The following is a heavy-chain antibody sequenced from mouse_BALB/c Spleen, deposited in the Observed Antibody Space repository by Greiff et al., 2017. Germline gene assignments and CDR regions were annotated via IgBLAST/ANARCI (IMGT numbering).Heavy chain of an antibody. Sequence: DVMLVESGGGLVKPGGSLKLSCAASGFTFSDYYMYWVRQTPEKRLEWVATISDGGSYTYYPDSVKGRFTISRDNAKNNLYLQMSSLKSEDTAMYYCARGDYGSSYAMDYWGQGTSVTVSS. CDR3: ARGDYGSSYAMDY. CDR2: ISDGGSYT. CDR1: GFTFSDYY. V-gene: IGHV5-4*02. J-gene: IGHJ4*01. D-gene: IGHD1-1*01.